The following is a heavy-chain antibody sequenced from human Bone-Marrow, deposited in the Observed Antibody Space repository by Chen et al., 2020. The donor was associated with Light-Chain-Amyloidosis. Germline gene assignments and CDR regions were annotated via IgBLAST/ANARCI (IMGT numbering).Heavy chain of an antibody. J-gene: IGHJ5*02. CDR1: GFTFDDYA. Sequence: EVQLVESGGGLVQPGRSLRLSCAASGFTFDDYAMHWVRQAPGKGLEWVSGISWNSGSIGYADSVKGRFTISRDNAKNSLYLQMNSLRAEVTALYYCAKDIIPAATGGWNWFNPWGQGTLVTVSS. D-gene: IGHD2-2*01. CDR2: ISWNSGSI. CDR3: AKDIIPAATGGWNWFNP. V-gene: IGHV3-9*01.